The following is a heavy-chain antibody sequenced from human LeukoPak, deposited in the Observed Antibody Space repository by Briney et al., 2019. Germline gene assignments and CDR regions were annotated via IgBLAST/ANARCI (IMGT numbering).Heavy chain of an antibody. CDR2: FDPEDGET. CDR1: GYTLTELS. CDR3: ATVKSRYYDSSGYDFDY. Sequence: ASVKVSCKVSGYTLTELSMHWVRQAPGKGLEWMGGFDPEDGETIYAQKFQGRVTMTEDTSTDTACMELSSLRSEDTAVYYCATVKSRYYDSSGYDFDYWGQGTLVTVSS. J-gene: IGHJ4*02. D-gene: IGHD3-22*01. V-gene: IGHV1-24*01.